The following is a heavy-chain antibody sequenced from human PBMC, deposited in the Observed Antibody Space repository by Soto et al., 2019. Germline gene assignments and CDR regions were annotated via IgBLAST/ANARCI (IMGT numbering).Heavy chain of an antibody. J-gene: IGHJ4*02. CDR3: TRGMYTAYETAPLFFDF. V-gene: IGHV3-49*01. D-gene: IGHD5-12*01. CDR2: SRSKGYGGTT. CDR1: GFTFGAYA. Sequence: GGSLRLSCTTSGFTFGAYALSWFRQAPGKGLEWVGFSRSKGYGGTTEFAASVRGRFTISRDGSNSIAYLQMNSLKTEDTAVYYCTRGMYTAYETAPLFFDFWGQGTLVTVSS.